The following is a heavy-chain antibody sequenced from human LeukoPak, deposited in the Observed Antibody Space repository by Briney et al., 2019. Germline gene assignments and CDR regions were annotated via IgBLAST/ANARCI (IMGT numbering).Heavy chain of an antibody. D-gene: IGHD6-13*01. V-gene: IGHV3-23*01. CDR1: GFTLSSYA. CDR2: ISGSGGRT. J-gene: IGHJ5*02. Sequence: GSLRLSCSASGFTLSSYAMSWVRQAPGKGLEWVPAISGSGGRTYHADSVKGRFTISRDNSKNTLYLQMNSLRAEDTAVYYCAKDLVSSSFNWFDPWGQGTLVTVSS. CDR3: AKDLVSSSFNWFDP.